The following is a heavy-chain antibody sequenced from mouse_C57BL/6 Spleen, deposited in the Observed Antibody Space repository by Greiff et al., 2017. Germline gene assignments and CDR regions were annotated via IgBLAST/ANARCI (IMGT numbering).Heavy chain of an antibody. CDR1: GYSITSGYD. J-gene: IGHJ2*01. CDR2: ISYSGST. Sequence: EVQGVESGPGMVKPSLSLSLTCTVTGYSITSGYDWHWIRHFPGNKLEWMGYISYSGSTNYNPSLKSRISITHDTSKNHFFLKLNSVTTEDTATYYCARGEYYGNYFDYWGQGTTLTVSS. CDR3: ARGEYYGNYFDY. D-gene: IGHD2-1*01. V-gene: IGHV3-1*01.